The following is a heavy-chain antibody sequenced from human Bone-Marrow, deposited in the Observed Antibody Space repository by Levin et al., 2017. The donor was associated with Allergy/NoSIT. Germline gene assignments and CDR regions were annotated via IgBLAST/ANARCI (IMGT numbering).Heavy chain of an antibody. J-gene: IGHJ4*02. CDR2: ISGSGGST. CDR1: GFTFSSYA. CDR3: AKGPRWYYDSSGYYYFDY. Sequence: GESLKISCAASGFTFSSYAMSWVRQAPGKGLEWVSAISGSGGSTYYADSVKGRFTISRDNSKNTLYLQMNSLRAEDTAVYYCAKGPRWYYDSSGYYYFDYWGQGTLVTVSS. D-gene: IGHD3-22*01. V-gene: IGHV3-23*01.